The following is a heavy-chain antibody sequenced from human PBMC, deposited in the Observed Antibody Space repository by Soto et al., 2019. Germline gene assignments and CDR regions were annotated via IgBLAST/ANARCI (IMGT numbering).Heavy chain of an antibody. CDR1: GFSLSTSGMR. V-gene: IGHV2-70*12. J-gene: IGHJ4*02. Sequence: SGPTLVNPTQTLTLTCTFSGFSLSTSGMRVSWIRQPPGKPLEWLARIDWDDDKFYTTSLKTRLTISKDTSKNQVVLTMTNMGPVDTATYYCVHRTYNTPNYFGYWGQGTLVTVSS. CDR2: IDWDDDK. D-gene: IGHD1-20*01. CDR3: VHRTYNTPNYFGY.